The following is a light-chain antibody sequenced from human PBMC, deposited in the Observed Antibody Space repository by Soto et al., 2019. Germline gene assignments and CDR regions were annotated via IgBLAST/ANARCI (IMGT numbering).Light chain of an antibody. J-gene: IGKJ1*01. CDR3: QQYYKWYAT. CDR2: DAS. Sequence: EIVMTQSPATLSVSPGERATLSCRASQSVSSNLAWYQQKVGQAPRVLIYDASTRATGIPGRFSGSGSGTEFTLTISGLLSEDFAVYYCQQYYKWYATFGQGTKVNIK. CDR1: QSVSSN. V-gene: IGKV3-15*01.